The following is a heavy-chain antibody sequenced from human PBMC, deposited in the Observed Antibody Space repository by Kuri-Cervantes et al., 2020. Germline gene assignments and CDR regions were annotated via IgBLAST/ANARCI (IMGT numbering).Heavy chain of an antibody. V-gene: IGHV3-7*01. Sequence: GESLKISCAASGFTFSSYWMSWVRQAPGKGLEWVANINQDGSKKYYVDSVKGRFTISRDNAKNSLYLQMNSLRAEDTAVYYCARAVGDYAAYWGRGTLVTVSS. D-gene: IGHD4-17*01. CDR1: GFTFSSYW. CDR3: ARAVGDYAAY. CDR2: INQDGSKK. J-gene: IGHJ4*02.